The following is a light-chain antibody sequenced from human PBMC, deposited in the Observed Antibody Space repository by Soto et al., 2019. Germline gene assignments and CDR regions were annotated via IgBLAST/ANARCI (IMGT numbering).Light chain of an antibody. CDR1: SSDVGAYTY. J-gene: IGLJ1*01. CDR3: SSYAGSNNYV. Sequence: QSVLTQPPSASGSPGQSVTISCTGTSSDVGAYTYVSWYQQHPGKAPKLMIYAVTERPSGVPDRFSGSKSGNTASLTVSGLQTEDEAYYYCSSYAGSNNYVFGTGTKVTVL. CDR2: AVT. V-gene: IGLV2-8*01.